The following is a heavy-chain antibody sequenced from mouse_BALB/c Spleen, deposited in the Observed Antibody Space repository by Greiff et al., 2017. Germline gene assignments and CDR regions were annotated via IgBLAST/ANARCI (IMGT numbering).Heavy chain of an antibody. CDR3: TGVASYDGYFDY. CDR1: GYTFTSYW. CDR2: IYSGSGST. D-gene: IGHD2-3*01. V-gene: IGHV1S22*01. J-gene: IGHJ2*01. Sequence: LQQPGPELVRPGASVKLSCTVSGYTFTSYWLHWVKQGHGQGLEWIGNIYSGSGSTYYDEKYKSKGTLTVDTSTSTAYMHLSSLTSEDSAVYYGTGVASYDGYFDYWGQGTTLTVSS.